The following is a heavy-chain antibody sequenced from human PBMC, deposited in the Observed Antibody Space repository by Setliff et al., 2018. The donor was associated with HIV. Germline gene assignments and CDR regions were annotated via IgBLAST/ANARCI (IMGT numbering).Heavy chain of an antibody. J-gene: IGHJ4*02. V-gene: IGHV4-38-2*02. CDR2: IYHGGIT. CDR3: ARDSIAVAGIGHYFDY. CDR1: GYSITSGNY. Sequence: SETLSLTCAVSGYSITSGNYWGWIRQPPGKGLEWIGTIYHGGITYYNQSLKSGVTMSVDTSKNQFSLRLTSVTAADTAMYYCARDSIAVAGIGHYFDYWGRGTLVTVSS. D-gene: IGHD6-19*01.